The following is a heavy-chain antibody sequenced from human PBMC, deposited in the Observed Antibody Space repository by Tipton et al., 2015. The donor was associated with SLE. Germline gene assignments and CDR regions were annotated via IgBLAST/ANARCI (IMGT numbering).Heavy chain of an antibody. CDR1: GGSISSYY. D-gene: IGHD1-26*01. CDR3: ARLSGDAFDI. V-gene: IGHV4-4*09. J-gene: IGHJ3*02. Sequence: TLSLTCAVYGGSISSYYWSWIRQPPGKGLEWIGYISSSGSTNYNPSLKSRLTRSVDTSKNQFSLKVNSVTAADTAVYYCARLSGDAFDIWGQGTMVTVSS. CDR2: ISSSGST.